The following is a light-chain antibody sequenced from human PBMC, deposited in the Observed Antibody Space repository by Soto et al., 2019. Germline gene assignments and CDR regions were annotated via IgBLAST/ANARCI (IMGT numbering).Light chain of an antibody. Sequence: DIQMTQSPSTLSASVGDRVTITCRASQSISNWLAWYQQKPGKAPKVLIYKASGLESGVPSRFSGSGSGTEFTLTISSLQPDDFATYYCQQYNSYSYTFGQGTKLEIK. CDR2: KAS. CDR1: QSISNW. V-gene: IGKV1-5*03. CDR3: QQYNSYSYT. J-gene: IGKJ2*01.